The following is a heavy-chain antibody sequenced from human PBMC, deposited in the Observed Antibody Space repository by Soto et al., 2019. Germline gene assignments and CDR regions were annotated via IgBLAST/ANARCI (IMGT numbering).Heavy chain of an antibody. J-gene: IGHJ3*02. CDR2: ISYSGST. CDR1: GGSFSGGGYY. D-gene: IGHD3-3*01. Sequence: LSLTCTVSGGSFSGGGYYWSWIRQHPGKGLEWMGYISYSGSTKYKPSLQSRITISVETSKNQFSLRLTSVTAADTAIYFCARTSIFGVVLNAFDIWGQGTLVT. V-gene: IGHV4-31*03. CDR3: ARTSIFGVVLNAFDI.